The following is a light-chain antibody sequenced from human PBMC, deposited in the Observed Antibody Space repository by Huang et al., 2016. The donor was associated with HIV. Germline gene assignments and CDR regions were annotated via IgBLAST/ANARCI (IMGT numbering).Light chain of an antibody. CDR2: AAS. CDR1: QGIRND. J-gene: IGKJ2*01. V-gene: IGKV1-6*01. CDR3: LQDYNYPRT. Sequence: AIQMTQTPSSLSASVGDRVTITCRASQGIRNDLGWYQQKPGQSPTLLIYAASSLQSGVPLRFSGIGFVTDFTLTISSLQPEDFATYYCLQDYNYPRTFGQGTKLEIK.